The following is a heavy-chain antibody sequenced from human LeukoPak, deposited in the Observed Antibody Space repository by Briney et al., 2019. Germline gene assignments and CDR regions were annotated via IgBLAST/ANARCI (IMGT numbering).Heavy chain of an antibody. CDR1: GGSISSGGYS. J-gene: IGHJ3*02. CDR3: ARASYRLDAFDI. CDR2: IYHSGST. Sequence: SETLSLTCAVSGGSISSGGYSWSWIRQPPGKGLEWIGYIYHSGSTYYNPSLKSRVTISVDRSKNQFSLKLSSVTAADTAVYYCARASYRLDAFDIWGQGTMVTVSS. D-gene: IGHD3-16*02. V-gene: IGHV4-30-2*01.